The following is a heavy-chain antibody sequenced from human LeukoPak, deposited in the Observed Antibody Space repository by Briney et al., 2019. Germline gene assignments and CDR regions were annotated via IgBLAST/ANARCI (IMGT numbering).Heavy chain of an antibody. CDR1: GFTFSSYA. CDR3: AKNLYYYDSSGLASVDY. V-gene: IGHV3-64D*06. Sequence: GGSLRLSCSASGFTFSSYAMHWVRQAPGKGLEYVSAISSNGGSTYYADSVKGRFTISRDNSKNTLYLQMSSLRAEDTAVYYCAKNLYYYDSSGLASVDYWGQGTLVTVSS. D-gene: IGHD3-22*01. CDR2: ISSNGGST. J-gene: IGHJ4*02.